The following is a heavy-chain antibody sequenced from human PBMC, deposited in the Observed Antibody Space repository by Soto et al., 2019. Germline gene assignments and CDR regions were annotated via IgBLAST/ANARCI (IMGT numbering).Heavy chain of an antibody. D-gene: IGHD6-13*01. J-gene: IGHJ6*02. Sequence: SETLSLTCAVYGGSFSGYYWGWIRQPPGKGLEWIGEINHSGSTNYNPSLKSRVTISVDTSKNQFSRKLSSVTAADTAVYYCARGGYSSIWTYYYYYGMDVWGQATTVT. V-gene: IGHV4-34*01. CDR1: GGSFSGYY. CDR3: ARGGYSSIWTYYYYYGMDV. CDR2: INHSGST.